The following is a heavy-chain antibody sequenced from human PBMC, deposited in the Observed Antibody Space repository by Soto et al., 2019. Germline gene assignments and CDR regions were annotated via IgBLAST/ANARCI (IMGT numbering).Heavy chain of an antibody. J-gene: IGHJ4*02. D-gene: IGHD2-21*02. CDR2: INAGNGNT. CDR3: ARSLVVVTAIYD. CDR1: GYTFTSYA. V-gene: IGHV1-3*01. Sequence: ASVNVSCKASGYTFTSYAMHWVRQAPGQRLEWMGWINAGNGNTKYSQKFQGRVTITRDTSASTAYMELSSLRSEDTAVYYCARSLVVVTAIYDWGPATLLTLS.